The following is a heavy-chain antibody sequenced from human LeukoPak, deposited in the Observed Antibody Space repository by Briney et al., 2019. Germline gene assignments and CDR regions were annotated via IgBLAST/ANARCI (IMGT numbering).Heavy chain of an antibody. D-gene: IGHD3-3*01. J-gene: IGHJ4*02. V-gene: IGHV3-11*01. CDR3: ARGLGYYDFWPNYN. CDR2: ISGSSANI. Sequence: GGSLRLSCTASGFTFSDCYMTWIRQAPGKGREGVSYISGSSANINYADSVEGRFTISRDNAKKSLYLQMNSLRAEDTVVYYCARGLGYYDFWPNYNWGQGTLVPVSS. CDR1: GFTFSDCY.